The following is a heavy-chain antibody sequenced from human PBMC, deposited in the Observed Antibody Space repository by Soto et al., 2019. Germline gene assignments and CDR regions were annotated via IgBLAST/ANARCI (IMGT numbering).Heavy chain of an antibody. CDR3: ARLRRYGMDV. CDR1: GRYAESGTVS. CDR2: IYYSGST. J-gene: IGHJ6*02. Sequence: SDPLSPRCTVSGRYAESGTVSRGWIRHPPGKGLEWIGSIYYSGSTYYNPSLKSRVTISVDTSKNQFSLKLSSVTAADTAVYYCARLRRYGMDVWGQGTTVT. V-gene: IGHV4-39*01.